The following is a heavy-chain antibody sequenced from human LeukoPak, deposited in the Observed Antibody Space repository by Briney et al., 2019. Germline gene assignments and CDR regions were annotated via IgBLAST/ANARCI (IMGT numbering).Heavy chain of an antibody. D-gene: IGHD4/OR15-4a*01. CDR2: ISSGGLTI. CDR1: GLPFSTYT. Sequence: GGSLRLSCVAPGLPFSTYTFNWVRQAPGKCLGCLSYISSGGLTIFYADSVKGRFTISRDNTKNAIYLDMTNLRAEDTAVYYCARDFDYGDYIVFWGQGTLVAVSS. V-gene: IGHV3-48*04. CDR3: ARDFDYGDYIVF. J-gene: IGHJ4*02.